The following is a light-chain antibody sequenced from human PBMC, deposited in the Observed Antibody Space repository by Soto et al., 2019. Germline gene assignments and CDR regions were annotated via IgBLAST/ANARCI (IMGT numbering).Light chain of an antibody. Sequence: QSVVTQPASVSGSPGQSITISCTGTSSDVGTYNLVSWHQQHPGKAPKLMIYEVSKRPSGVSTRFSGSKSGNTASLTISGLQAEDEADYYCCSYARRGSYVFGTGTKVTVL. J-gene: IGLJ1*01. CDR1: SSDVGTYNL. CDR3: CSYARRGSYV. V-gene: IGLV2-23*02. CDR2: EVS.